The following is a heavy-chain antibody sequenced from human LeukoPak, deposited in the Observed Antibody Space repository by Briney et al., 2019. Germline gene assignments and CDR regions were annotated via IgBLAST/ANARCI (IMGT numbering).Heavy chain of an antibody. CDR3: ARGVLWFGELFVPHNQNSYYLDY. D-gene: IGHD3-10*01. Sequence: GRSLRLSCAASGFTFSSYAMHWVRQAPGKGLEWVAVISYDGSNKYYADSVKGRFTISRDNSKNTLYLQMNSLRAEDTAVYYCARGVLWFGELFVPHNQNSYYLDYWGQGTLVTVSS. V-gene: IGHV3-30-3*01. J-gene: IGHJ4*02. CDR1: GFTFSSYA. CDR2: ISYDGSNK.